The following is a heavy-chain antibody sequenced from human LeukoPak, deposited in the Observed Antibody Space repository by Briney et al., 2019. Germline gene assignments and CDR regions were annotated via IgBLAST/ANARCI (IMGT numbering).Heavy chain of an antibody. D-gene: IGHD2-15*01. CDR1: GFTFSSYE. Sequence: GGSLRLSCAASGFTFSSYEMNWVRQAPGKGLEWVSFISNSGSTIYYADSVKGRFTISRDNAKDSLYLQMNSLRAEDTAIYYCARDSRYCSGGSCYPAEDYYFDCWGQGTLVTVSS. J-gene: IGHJ4*02. V-gene: IGHV3-48*03. CDR3: ARDSRYCSGGSCYPAEDYYFDC. CDR2: ISNSGSTI.